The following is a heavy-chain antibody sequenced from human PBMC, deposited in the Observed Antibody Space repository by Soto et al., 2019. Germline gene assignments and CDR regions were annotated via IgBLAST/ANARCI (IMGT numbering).Heavy chain of an antibody. J-gene: IGHJ4*02. V-gene: IGHV3-33*01. D-gene: IGHD3-9*01. CDR1: GFTFSSYG. Sequence: PGGSLRLSCAASGFTFSSYGMHWVRQAPGKGLEWVAVIWYDGSNKYYADSVKGRFTISRDNSKNTLYLQINSLRAEDTAVYYCARDGGLVLRYFDWLLHTPTPQYYFDYWGQGTLVTVSS. CDR3: ARDGGLVLRYFDWLLHTPTPQYYFDY. CDR2: IWYDGSNK.